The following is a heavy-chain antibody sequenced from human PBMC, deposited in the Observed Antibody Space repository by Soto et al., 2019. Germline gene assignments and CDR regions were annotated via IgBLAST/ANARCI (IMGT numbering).Heavy chain of an antibody. CDR1: GFTFRNYA. J-gene: IGHJ6*02. V-gene: IGHV3-23*01. Sequence: VGSLSLSCAASGFTFRNYAVSWVRQAPGKGLEWVSRISGNGGDINYADSVKRRFTISRDNSKNTLYLQMNSLRAEDTAVYYCAKRGDIVEVSRTFVGYGMDVWGQGTTVTVSS. CDR3: AKRGDIVEVSRTFVGYGMDV. CDR2: ISGNGGDI. D-gene: IGHD2-2*01.